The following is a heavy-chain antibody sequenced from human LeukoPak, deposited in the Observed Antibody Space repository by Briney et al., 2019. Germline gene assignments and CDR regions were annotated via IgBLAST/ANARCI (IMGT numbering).Heavy chain of an antibody. CDR1: GYIFTSYW. D-gene: IGHD5-24*01. CDR3: ARRNGYNAGALDFDY. CDR2: IFPGDSDT. V-gene: IGHV5-51*01. J-gene: IGHJ4*02. Sequence: GESLKISCKGSGYIFTSYWIGWVRQMPGKGLEWMGIIFPGDSDTAYSPSFQGQVTISADKSINTAYLQWSSLKASDTAMYYCARRNGYNAGALDFDYWGQGTLVTVSS.